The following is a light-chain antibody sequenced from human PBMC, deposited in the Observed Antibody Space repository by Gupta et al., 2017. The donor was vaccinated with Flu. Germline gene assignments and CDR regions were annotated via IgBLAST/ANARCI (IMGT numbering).Light chain of an antibody. CDR3: QQNDNLMCT. CDR2: DAS. CDR1: QDISNY. V-gene: IGKV1-33*01. J-gene: IGKJ2*02. Sequence: PSSLSASIGDRVTITCQASQDISNYLNWYQQKPGQAPKLLIYDASNVERGVPSRFSGSGSGTDFTFTISSLQPEDFATYYCQQNDNLMCTFGQGTKVDSK.